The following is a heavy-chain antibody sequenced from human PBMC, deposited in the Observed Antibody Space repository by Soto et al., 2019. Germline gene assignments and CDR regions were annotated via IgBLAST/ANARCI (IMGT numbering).Heavy chain of an antibody. CDR1: GYTFSAYY. V-gene: IGHV1-2*02. CDR3: MRGGWGDSPIDY. Sequence: ASVKVSCKTSGYTFSAYYVHWVRRAPGRGFQWLGWINPSNEITTFSESFQGRITMTRDTSTNTVHMELNMLTSDDTAVYYCMRGGWGDSPIDYWGQGTQVTVSS. J-gene: IGHJ4*02. D-gene: IGHD1-26*01. CDR2: INPSNEIT.